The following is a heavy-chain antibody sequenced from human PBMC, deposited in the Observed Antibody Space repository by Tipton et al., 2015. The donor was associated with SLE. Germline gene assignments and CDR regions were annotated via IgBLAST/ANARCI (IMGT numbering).Heavy chain of an antibody. CDR2: IYYSGST. D-gene: IGHD1-26*01. J-gene: IGHJ6*02. V-gene: IGHV4-59*11. CDR1: GGSISSHY. CDR3: ARGATTRYYYYGMDV. Sequence: TLSLTCTVSGGSISSHYWSWIRQPPGKGLEWIGYIYYSGSTNYNPSLKSRVTISVDTSKNQFSLKLSSVTAADTAVYHCARGATTRYYYYGMDVWGQGTTVTVSS.